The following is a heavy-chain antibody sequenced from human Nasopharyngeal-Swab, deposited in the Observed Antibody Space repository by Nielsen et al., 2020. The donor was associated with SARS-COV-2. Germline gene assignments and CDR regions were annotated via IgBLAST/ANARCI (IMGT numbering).Heavy chain of an antibody. CDR2: MNPNSGNR. V-gene: IGHV1-8*01. Sequence: ASVKVSCKASGYTFPTYDINWVRQATGEGLEWMGWMNPNSGNRGYAQKFQGRVTMTRNTSISTAYMELSSLRSEDTAVYYCARGFIVATIFHYYYYMDVWGKGTTVTVSS. CDR1: GYTFPTYD. D-gene: IGHD5-12*01. CDR3: ARGFIVATIFHYYYYMDV. J-gene: IGHJ6*03.